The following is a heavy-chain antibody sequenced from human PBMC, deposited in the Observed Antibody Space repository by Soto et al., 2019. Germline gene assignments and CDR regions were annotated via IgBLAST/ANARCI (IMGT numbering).Heavy chain of an antibody. CDR1: GGSISSYY. J-gene: IGHJ4*02. V-gene: IGHV4-59*01. Sequence: PSETLSLTCTVSGGSISSYYWSWIRQPPGKGLEWIGYIYYSGSTNYNPSLKSRVNISVDTSKNQFSLKLSSVTAADTAVYYCASSGGMGYFDYWGQGTLVTVSS. CDR2: IYYSGST. D-gene: IGHD3-10*01. CDR3: ASSGGMGYFDY.